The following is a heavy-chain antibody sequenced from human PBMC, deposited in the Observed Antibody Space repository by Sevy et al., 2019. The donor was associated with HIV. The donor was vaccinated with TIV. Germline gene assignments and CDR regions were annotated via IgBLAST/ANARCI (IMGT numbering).Heavy chain of an antibody. J-gene: IGHJ6*02. CDR3: ITEPEYRGYDEEGINYYYYGMDV. Sequence: GGSLRLSCAASGFTFSSAWMSWVRQAPGKGLEWVGRIKSEIDGGAIDYAAPVKGKFSISREDSKNTVYLQMKSLKTEDTAVYYVITEPEYRGYDEEGINYYYYGMDVWGQGTTVTVSS. D-gene: IGHD5-12*01. CDR2: IKSEIDGGAI. CDR1: GFTFSSAW. V-gene: IGHV3-15*01.